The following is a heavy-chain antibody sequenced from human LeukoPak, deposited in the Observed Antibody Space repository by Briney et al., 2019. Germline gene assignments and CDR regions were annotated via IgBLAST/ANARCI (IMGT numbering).Heavy chain of an antibody. V-gene: IGHV1-2*02. J-gene: IGHJ3*02. CDR3: ARDSYDDGDAFDI. Sequence: ASVKVSCKASGYTFTGYYMHWVRQAPGQGLEWMGWINPNSGGTNYAQKFQGRVTMTRDTSISTAYMELSRLRSDDTAVYYCARDSYDDGDAFDIWGQGTMVTVSS. D-gene: IGHD3-16*01. CDR1: GYTFTGYY. CDR2: INPNSGGT.